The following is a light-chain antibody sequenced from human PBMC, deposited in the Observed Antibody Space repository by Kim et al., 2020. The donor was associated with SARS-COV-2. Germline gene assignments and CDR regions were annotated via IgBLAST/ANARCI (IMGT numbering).Light chain of an antibody. CDR1: QRVSSS. V-gene: IGKV3-11*01. CDR2: DAS. J-gene: IGKJ4*01. Sequence: SSLGERATLSCRASQRVSSSLAWYQQKPGKAPRLLIYDASNMATGIPARFSGSGSGTDFTLTISSLEPEDFAVYYCQQRSNWPLTFGGGTKVDIK. CDR3: QQRSNWPLT.